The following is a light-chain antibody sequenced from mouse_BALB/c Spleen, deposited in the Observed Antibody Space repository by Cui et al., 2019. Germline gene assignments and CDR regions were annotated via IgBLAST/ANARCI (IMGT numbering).Light chain of an antibody. J-gene: IGKJ1*01. Sequence: DIQMNQSPSSLSASLGDPITIIHHASQHINGWLSWYQQKPGNNPKLLIYKASNLHRGVPTRFSVSGSGTGFTLTISSLQPEDIATYYCQQGKNYPRTFGGGTKLEIK. CDR3: QQGKNYPRT. CDR1: QHINGW. V-gene: IGKV10-94*01. CDR2: KAS.